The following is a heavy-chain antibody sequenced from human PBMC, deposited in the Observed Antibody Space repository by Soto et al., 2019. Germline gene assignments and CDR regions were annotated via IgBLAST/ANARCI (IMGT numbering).Heavy chain of an antibody. CDR3: ARDCAGYSSGWYQRGGFDY. D-gene: IGHD6-19*01. CDR2: IWYDGSKK. V-gene: IGHV3-33*01. Sequence: QVQLVESGGGVVQPGRSLRLSCAASGFTFSSYGMHWVRQASGKGLEWVAVIWYDGSKKYYADSVKGRFTISRDNSKNTLYLQLNSLRAEATAVYYCARDCAGYSSGWYQRGGFDYWGQGTLVTVSS. J-gene: IGHJ4*02. CDR1: GFTFSSYG.